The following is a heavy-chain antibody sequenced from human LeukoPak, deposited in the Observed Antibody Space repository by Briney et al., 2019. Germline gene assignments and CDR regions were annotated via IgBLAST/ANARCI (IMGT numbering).Heavy chain of an antibody. CDR2: ISYDGSNK. D-gene: IGHD4-17*01. Sequence: GGSLRLSCAASGFTFSSYGMHWVRQAPGKGLEWVAVISYDGSNKYYADSVKGRFTISRDNSKNTLYLQMNSLRAEDTAVYCCAKPSTVYGDFDYWGQGTLVTVSS. J-gene: IGHJ4*02. CDR1: GFTFSSYG. V-gene: IGHV3-30*18. CDR3: AKPSTVYGDFDY.